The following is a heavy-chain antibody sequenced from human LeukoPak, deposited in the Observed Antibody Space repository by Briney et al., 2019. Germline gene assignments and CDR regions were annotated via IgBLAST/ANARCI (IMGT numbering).Heavy chain of an antibody. J-gene: IGHJ3*02. V-gene: IGHV3-74*01. D-gene: IGHD5-18*01. CDR3: AREEQLWLKAFDI. Sequence: PGGSLRLSCAASGLTFSSYWMHWVRQAPGKGLVWVSRINSDGSSTSYADSVKGRFTIPSNNAKNTLYLQMNSLRAEDTAVYYCAREEQLWLKAFDIWGQGTMVTVSS. CDR2: INSDGSST. CDR1: GLTFSSYW.